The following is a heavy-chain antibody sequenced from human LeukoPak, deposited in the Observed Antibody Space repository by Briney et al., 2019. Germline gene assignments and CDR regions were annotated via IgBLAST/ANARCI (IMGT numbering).Heavy chain of an antibody. V-gene: IGHV3-30*02. Sequence: GGSLRLSCAASGFTFSSNAMHWVRQAPGKGLEWVAFIRYDGSNKYYADSVKGRFTISRDNSKNTLYLQMNSLRAEDTAVYYCAKGYCTSTTCYDAGDWFDLWGQGTLVTVSS. D-gene: IGHD2-2*01. CDR1: GFTFSSNA. CDR3: AKGYCTSTTCYDAGDWFDL. J-gene: IGHJ5*02. CDR2: IRYDGSNK.